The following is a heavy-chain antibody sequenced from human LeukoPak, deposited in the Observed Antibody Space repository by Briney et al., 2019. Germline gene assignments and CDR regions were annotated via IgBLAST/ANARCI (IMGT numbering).Heavy chain of an antibody. D-gene: IGHD3-16*01. CDR3: ARVGPMITFGGVDY. V-gene: IGHV4-59*12. CDR2: IYYSGST. CDR1: GGSISSYY. Sequence: SETLSLTCTVSGGSISSYYWSWIRQPPGKGLEWIGYIYYSGSTNYNPSLKSRVTISVDTSKNQFSLKLSSVTAADTAVYYCARVGPMITFGGVDYWGQGTLVTVSS. J-gene: IGHJ4*02.